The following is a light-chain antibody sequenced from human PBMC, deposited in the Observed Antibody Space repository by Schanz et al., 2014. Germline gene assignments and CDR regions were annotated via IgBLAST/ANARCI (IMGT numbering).Light chain of an antibody. Sequence: QSALTQPASVSASPGQSITISCTGTSSDVGGYNYVSWYQQYPGKAPKLIIYDVSNRPSGVSNRFSGSRSGNTASLTISGLQAEDEADYYCCSYAGSIPYVFGTGTKLTVL. J-gene: IGLJ1*01. CDR3: CSYAGSIPYV. V-gene: IGLV2-14*01. CDR1: SSDVGGYNY. CDR2: DVS.